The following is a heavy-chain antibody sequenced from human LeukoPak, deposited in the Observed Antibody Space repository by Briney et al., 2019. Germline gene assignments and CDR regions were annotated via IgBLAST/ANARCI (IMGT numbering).Heavy chain of an antibody. CDR3: AGTGLFFDY. CDR2: MYYSGGT. Sequence: SETLSLTCRVSGVSISGYYWSWIRQPPGKGLEWIGHMYYSGGTTYNPSLKGRVSISLDTSKKHFSLKLSSVTAADTAVYYCAGTGLFFDYWSQGTLVTVSS. J-gene: IGHJ4*02. V-gene: IGHV4-59*01. CDR1: GVSISGYY. D-gene: IGHD7-27*01.